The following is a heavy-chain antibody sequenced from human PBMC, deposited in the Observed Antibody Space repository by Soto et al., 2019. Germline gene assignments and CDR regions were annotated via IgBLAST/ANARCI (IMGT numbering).Heavy chain of an antibody. CDR2: IHYSGST. CDR1: GGSINGYF. CDR3: ARGDIPALDYLLYLAY. Sequence: PSETLSLTCTVAGGSINGYFWGWFRQPPGKALEWIGYIHYSGSTNYNSSLQSRVTISVDTSRTQISLKLSSVTAADTAMYYCARGDIPALDYLLYLAYWGQGTQVTVSS. J-gene: IGHJ4*02. V-gene: IGHV4-59*01. D-gene: IGHD2-2*01.